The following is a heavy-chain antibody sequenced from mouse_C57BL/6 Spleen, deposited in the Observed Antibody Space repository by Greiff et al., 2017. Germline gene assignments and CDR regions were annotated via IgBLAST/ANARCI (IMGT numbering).Heavy chain of an antibody. CDR2: INPNNGGT. Sequence: EVQLQQSGPELVKPGASVKISCKASGYTFTDYYMNWVKQSHGKSLEWIGDINPNNGGTSYNQKFKGKATLTVVKSSSTAYMEHRSLTSEDSAVYYCARSGYDYDVWFAYWGQGPLVTVSA. CDR3: ARSGYDYDVWFAY. D-gene: IGHD2-4*01. J-gene: IGHJ3*01. CDR1: GYTFTDYY. V-gene: IGHV1-26*01.